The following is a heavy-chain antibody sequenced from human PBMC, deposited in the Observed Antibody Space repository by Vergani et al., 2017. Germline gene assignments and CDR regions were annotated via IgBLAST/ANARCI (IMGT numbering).Heavy chain of an antibody. CDR2: IRSKANSYAT. CDR1: GFTFSGSA. V-gene: IGHV3-73*02. J-gene: IGHJ6*02. D-gene: IGHD3-3*01. Sequence: EVQLVESGGGLVQPGGSLKLSCAASGFTFSGSAMHWVRQASGKGLEWVGRIRSKANSYATAYAASVKGRFTISRDDSKNTAYLQMNSLKTEDTPVYYCASASYDFWSDMDVWGQGTTVTVSS. CDR3: ASASYDFWSDMDV.